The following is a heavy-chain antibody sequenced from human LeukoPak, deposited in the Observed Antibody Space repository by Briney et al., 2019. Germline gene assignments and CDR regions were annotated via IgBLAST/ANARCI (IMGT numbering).Heavy chain of an antibody. D-gene: IGHD3-22*01. CDR3: ARSEAVVGMYV. V-gene: IGHV1-8*01. CDR2: MNPNSGYT. CDR1: GYTFTSYD. Sequence: ASVKVSCKASGYTFTSYDINWVRQATGQGLEWMGWMNPNSGYTGYAQKFQGRATMTRNTSISTAYMELSSLRSEHTAVYYCARSEAVVGMYVWGQGPTVTVSS. J-gene: IGHJ6*02.